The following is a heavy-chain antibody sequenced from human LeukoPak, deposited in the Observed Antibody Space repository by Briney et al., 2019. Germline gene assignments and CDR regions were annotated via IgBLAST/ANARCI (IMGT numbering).Heavy chain of an antibody. CDR3: ARDRYEVVTATPYYFDY. Sequence: SETLSLTCTVSGYSISSGYYWGWIRQPPGKGLEWIGSIYHSGSTYYNPSVESRVTISVDTSKNQFSLKLSSVTAADTAVYYCARDRYEVVTATPYYFDYWGQGTLVIVSS. CDR1: GYSISSGYY. J-gene: IGHJ4*02. CDR2: IYHSGST. V-gene: IGHV4-38-2*02. D-gene: IGHD2-21*02.